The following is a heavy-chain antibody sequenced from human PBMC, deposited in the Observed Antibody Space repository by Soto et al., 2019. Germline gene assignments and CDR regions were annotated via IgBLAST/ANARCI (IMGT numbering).Heavy chain of an antibody. CDR2: ISSSSSTI. Sequence: EVQLVESGGGLVQPGGSLRLSCAASGFTFSSYSMNWVRQAPGKGLEWVSYISSSSSTIYYADSVKGRFTISRDNAKNSLYLQMNSLRAEDTAVYYCAIGVWSREGRYFDYWGQGTLVTVSS. J-gene: IGHJ4*02. CDR1: GFTFSSYS. D-gene: IGHD3-10*01. V-gene: IGHV3-48*01. CDR3: AIGVWSREGRYFDY.